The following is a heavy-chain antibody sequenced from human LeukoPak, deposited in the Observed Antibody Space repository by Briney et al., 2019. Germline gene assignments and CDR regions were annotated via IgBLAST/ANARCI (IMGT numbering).Heavy chain of an antibody. D-gene: IGHD3-10*01. CDR1: GASISSNT. CDR2: ISSSSSYV. Sequence: PSETLSLTCAVSGASISSNTWWSWVRQAPGKGLEWVSSISSSSSYVDYADSVKGRFTISRDNAKNSLYLQMVYYCARDPPSRGTRYFDYWGQGTLVTVSS. CDR3: RYFDY. V-gene: IGHV3-21*01. J-gene: IGHJ4*02.